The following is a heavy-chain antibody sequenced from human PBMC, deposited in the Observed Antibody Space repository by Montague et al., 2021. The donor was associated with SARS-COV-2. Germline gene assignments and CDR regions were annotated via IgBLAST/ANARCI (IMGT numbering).Heavy chain of an antibody. CDR2: IYYSGSA. J-gene: IGHJ6*02. D-gene: IGHD6-13*01. CDR3: ARVGRQQLVRLSGMDV. CDR1: GGSISSGGYY. Sequence: SETLSLTCTVSGGSISSGGYYWSWIRQPPGKGLEWIGCIYYSGSAYYNPSRKIRVTISVDTSKNQVSLKLLSVTAADTAVYYCARVGRQQLVRLSGMDVWGHGALGTVSS. V-gene: IGHV4-39*07.